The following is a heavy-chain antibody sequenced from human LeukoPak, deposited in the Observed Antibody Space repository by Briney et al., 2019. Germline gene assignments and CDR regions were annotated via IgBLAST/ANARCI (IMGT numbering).Heavy chain of an antibody. D-gene: IGHD6-19*01. J-gene: IGHJ4*02. Sequence: GGSLRLSCAASGFTFSSYAMSWVRQAPGKGLEWVSVISGSGGRTYYADSVKGRFTIFRDNSKNTLYLQMNGLRAEDTAVYYCAKDLFPAVAGTADYWGQGTLVTVSS. V-gene: IGHV3-23*01. CDR2: ISGSGGRT. CDR3: AKDLFPAVAGTADY. CDR1: GFTFSSYA.